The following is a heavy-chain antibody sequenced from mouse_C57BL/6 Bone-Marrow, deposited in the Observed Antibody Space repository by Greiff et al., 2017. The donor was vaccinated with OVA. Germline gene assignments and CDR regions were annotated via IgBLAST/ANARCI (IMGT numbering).Heavy chain of an antibody. V-gene: IGHV5-17*01. Sequence: EVKLVESGGGLVKPGGSLKLSCAASGFTFSDYGMHWVRQAPEKGLEWVAYISSGGGTIYYADTVKGRFTISRDTAKNTLFLQMTSLRSEDTAMYYCARGDYDLYYAMDYWGQGTSVTVSS. J-gene: IGHJ4*01. CDR1: GFTFSDYG. CDR3: ARGDYDLYYAMDY. CDR2: ISSGGGTI. D-gene: IGHD2-4*01.